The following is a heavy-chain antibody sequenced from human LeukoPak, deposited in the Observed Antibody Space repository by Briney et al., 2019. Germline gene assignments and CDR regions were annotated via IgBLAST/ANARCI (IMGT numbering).Heavy chain of an antibody. J-gene: IGHJ6*04. CDR1: GGSFSGYY. CDR3: ARGFLRSGSPTLDV. D-gene: IGHD3-10*01. CDR2: INHSGST. Sequence: SETLSLTCAVYGGSFSGYYWSWIRQPPGKGLEWIGEINHSGSTNYNPSLKSRVTRSVDTSKNQFSLKLSSVTAADTAVYYCARGFLRSGSPTLDVWGKGTTLTVSS. V-gene: IGHV4-34*01.